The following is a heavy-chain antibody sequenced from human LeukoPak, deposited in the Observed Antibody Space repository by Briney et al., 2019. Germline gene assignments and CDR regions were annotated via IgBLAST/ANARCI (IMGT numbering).Heavy chain of an antibody. J-gene: IGHJ4*02. CDR2: IKSKTDGGTT. Sequence: GGSLRLSCAASGFTFSNAWMSWVRQAPGKGLEWVGRIKSKTDGGTTDYAAPVKGRFTISRDDSKNTLYLQMNSLKTEDTAVYYCTIETVPYYYDSSGYYQGVFDYWGQGTLVTVSS. CDR1: GFTFSNAW. V-gene: IGHV3-15*01. D-gene: IGHD3-22*01. CDR3: TIETVPYYYDSSGYYQGVFDY.